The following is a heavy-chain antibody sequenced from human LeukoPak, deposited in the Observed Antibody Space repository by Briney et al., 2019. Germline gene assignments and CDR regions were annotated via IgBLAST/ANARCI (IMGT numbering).Heavy chain of an antibody. Sequence: GGSLRLSCAASGFTFSSYGTHWVRQAPGKGLEWVAVISYDGSNKYYADSVKGRFTISRDNSKNTLYLQMDSLRAEDTAVYYCRGGLRDYIDYWGQGTLVTVSS. V-gene: IGHV3-30*03. D-gene: IGHD5-12*01. CDR1: GFTFSSYG. J-gene: IGHJ4*02. CDR3: RGGLRDYIDY. CDR2: ISYDGSNK.